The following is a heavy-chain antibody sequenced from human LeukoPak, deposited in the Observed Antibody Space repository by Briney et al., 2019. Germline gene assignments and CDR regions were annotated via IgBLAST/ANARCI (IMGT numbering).Heavy chain of an antibody. CDR2: INPNSGDT. J-gene: IGHJ4*02. D-gene: IGHD3-22*01. CDR3: ARGPHPYYYASSGYFVY. V-gene: IGHV1-2*02. Sequence: ASVKVSCKASGYSLTSYALNWVRQAPGQGLEWMGWINPNSGDTKYAEKFQGRVTMTRDTSISTAYMELSRLRSDDTAVYYCARGPHPYYYASSGYFVYWGQGTLVTVSS. CDR1: GYSLTSYA.